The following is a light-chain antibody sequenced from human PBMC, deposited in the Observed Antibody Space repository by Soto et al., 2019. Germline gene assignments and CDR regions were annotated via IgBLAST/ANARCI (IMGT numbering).Light chain of an antibody. CDR3: CSYAGNYTVV. CDR2: DVS. V-gene: IGLV2-11*01. J-gene: IGLJ2*01. CDR1: SSDVGGFNY. Sequence: QSVLTQPHSVSGSPGQSVTISCTGTSSDVGGFNYVSWYQHHPGKAPKLMIYDVSKRPSGVPDRFSGSKSGNTASLTISGLQAEDEGDYYCCSYAGNYTVVFGGGTKVTVL.